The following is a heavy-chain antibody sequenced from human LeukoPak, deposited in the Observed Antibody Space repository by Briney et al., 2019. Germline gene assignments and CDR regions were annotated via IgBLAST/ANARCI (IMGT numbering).Heavy chain of an antibody. CDR2: ITSRSTTV. J-gene: IGHJ4*02. CDR3: ARDVNIRDFWSGFHY. CDR1: GFTFSDYY. V-gene: IGHV3-11*04. Sequence: KPGGSLRLSCAASGFTFSDYYMSRIRQAPGKGLEWVSLITSRSTTVHYADSVKGRFTISRDNAKNTLFLQMNSLRVDDTAVYYCARDVNIRDFWSGFHYWGQGTLVTVSS. D-gene: IGHD3-3*01.